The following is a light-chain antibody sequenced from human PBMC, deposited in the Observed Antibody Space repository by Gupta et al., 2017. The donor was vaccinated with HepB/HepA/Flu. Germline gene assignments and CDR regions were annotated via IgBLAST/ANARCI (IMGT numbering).Light chain of an antibody. V-gene: IGKV3-15*01. CDR3: QQYNNWFSIT. J-gene: IGKJ5*01. Sequence: EIVLTHSPATLSVSPGERATLSCRASQSVSSNLAWYQQKPGQAPRLLIYGASTRATGIPARFSGSGSGTEFTLTISSLQSEDFAVYYCQQYNNWFSITFGQGTRLEIK. CDR2: GAS. CDR1: QSVSSN.